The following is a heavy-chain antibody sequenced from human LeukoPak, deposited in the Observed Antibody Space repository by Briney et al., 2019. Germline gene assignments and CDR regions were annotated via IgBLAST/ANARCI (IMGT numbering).Heavy chain of an antibody. Sequence: PGGSLRLSCAASGFTFSSYGMHWVRQAPGKGLEWVAFIRYDGSNKYYADSVKGRFTISRDNSKNTLYLQMNSLRAEDTAVYYCAKDRRQITMVRGAYMDVWGKGTRSPSP. CDR3: AKDRRQITMVRGAYMDV. V-gene: IGHV3-30*02. CDR1: GFTFSSYG. CDR2: IRYDGSNK. J-gene: IGHJ6*03. D-gene: IGHD3-10*01.